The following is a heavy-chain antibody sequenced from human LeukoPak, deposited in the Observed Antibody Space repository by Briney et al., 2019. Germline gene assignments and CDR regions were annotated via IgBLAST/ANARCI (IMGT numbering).Heavy chain of an antibody. V-gene: IGHV3-11*05. CDR3: ARVWAWGSGNYFDN. J-gene: IGHJ4*02. CDR2: ISRSSSNT. Sequence: GGSLRLSCAASGFTLSDYYMSWIRQAPGKGLEWVSYISRSSSNTNYADSVKGRFTISRDNAKNSLYLQMNSLRVEDTAVYYCARVWAWGSGNYFDNWGQGTLVTVSS. D-gene: IGHD7-27*01. CDR1: GFTLSDYY.